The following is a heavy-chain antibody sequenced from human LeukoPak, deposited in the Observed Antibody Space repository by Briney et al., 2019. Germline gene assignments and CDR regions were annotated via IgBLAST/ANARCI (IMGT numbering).Heavy chain of an antibody. V-gene: IGHV3-30*03. Sequence: GGSLRLSCAASGFTFSSYGMHWVRQAPGKGLEWVAVISYDGSNKYYADSVKGRFTISRDNSKNTLYLQMNSLRAEDTAVYYCARDQDSSSVFDYWGQGTLVTVSS. CDR1: GFTFSSYG. J-gene: IGHJ4*02. CDR2: ISYDGSNK. CDR3: ARDQDSSSVFDY. D-gene: IGHD6-13*01.